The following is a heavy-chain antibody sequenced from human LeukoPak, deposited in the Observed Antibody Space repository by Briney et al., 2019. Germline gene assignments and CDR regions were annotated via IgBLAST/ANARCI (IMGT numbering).Heavy chain of an antibody. D-gene: IGHD3-22*01. CDR1: GFTFSSYS. CDR3: AKVSAFYYDSSGYSAPFDH. V-gene: IGHV3-21*04. Sequence: GGSLRLSCAASGFTFSSYSMNWVRQAPRKGLEWVSAVSSSSSYIYYARSGKGRFTISRGNPNNTLYLKINSLRADDPAVYYCAKVSAFYYDSSGYSAPFDHWGQGTLVTVSS. J-gene: IGHJ4*02. CDR2: VSSSSSYI.